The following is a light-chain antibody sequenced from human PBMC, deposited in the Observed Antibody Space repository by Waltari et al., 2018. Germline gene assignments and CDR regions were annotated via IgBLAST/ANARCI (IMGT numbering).Light chain of an antibody. CDR2: RSE. CDR1: ASNLGGNL. CDR3: ASWDDSLNGHWV. V-gene: IGLV1-44*01. J-gene: IGLJ3*02. Sequence: QSVLTQPPSASGTPGQRVTISCSGRASNLGGNLVNWYQQPPGKAPKPLIYRSEQRPSGVPDRFSASKTGTSASLAISGLQSEDEADYFCASWDDSLNGHWVFGGGTKVTVL.